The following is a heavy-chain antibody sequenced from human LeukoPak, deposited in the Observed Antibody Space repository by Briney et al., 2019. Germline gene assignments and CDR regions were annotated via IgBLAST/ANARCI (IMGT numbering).Heavy chain of an antibody. D-gene: IGHD3-22*01. CDR2: IYYSGST. CDR1: GGSISSYY. V-gene: IGHV4-59*01. J-gene: IGHJ4*02. CDR3: ARSRSPMIAWD. Sequence: SETLSLTCTVSGGSISSYYWSWIRQPPRKGLEWIGYIYYSGSTNYNPSLKSRVTISVDTSKNQFSLKLSSVTAADTAVYYCARSRSPMIAWDWGQGTLVTVSS.